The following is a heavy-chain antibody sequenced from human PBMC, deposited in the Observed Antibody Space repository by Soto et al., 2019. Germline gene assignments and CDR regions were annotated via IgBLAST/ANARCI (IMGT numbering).Heavy chain of an antibody. Sequence: EVQLLESGGGLVQPGGSLRLSCAASGFTFSSYAMSWVRQAPGKGLEWVSAISGSGGSTYYADSVKGRFTISRDNSKNTLDLQMNSLRAEDTAVYYCAVRGYSYGSYYYYGMDVWGQGTTVTVSS. D-gene: IGHD5-18*01. V-gene: IGHV3-23*01. CDR2: ISGSGGST. CDR1: GFTFSSYA. CDR3: AVRGYSYGSYYYYGMDV. J-gene: IGHJ6*02.